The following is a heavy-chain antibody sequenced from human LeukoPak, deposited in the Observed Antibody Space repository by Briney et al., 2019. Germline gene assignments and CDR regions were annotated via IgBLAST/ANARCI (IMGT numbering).Heavy chain of an antibody. CDR2: ISGSGGST. J-gene: IGHJ4*02. V-gene: IGHV3-23*01. CDR3: AKDPARGRWLQLRYFDY. D-gene: IGHD5-24*01. Sequence: GGSLRLSCAASGFTFSSYAMSWVRQAPGKGLEWVSAISGSGGSTYYAHSVKGRFTISRDNSKNTLYLQMNSLRAEDTAVYYCAKDPARGRWLQLRYFDYWGQGTLVTVSS. CDR1: GFTFSSYA.